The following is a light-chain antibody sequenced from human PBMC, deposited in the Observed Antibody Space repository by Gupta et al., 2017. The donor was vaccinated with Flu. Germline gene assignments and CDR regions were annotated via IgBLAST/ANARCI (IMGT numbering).Light chain of an antibody. CDR2: QDK. CDR1: ELGDKF. Sequence: SGDELGDKFTCWYQQKPGQSPVLVIYQDKKRPPGIPERFSGSSSGNIATLTISGAQAMDEADYFCQAWDTTSNCVFGGGTKLTVL. CDR3: QAWDTTSNCV. V-gene: IGLV3-1*01. J-gene: IGLJ3*02.